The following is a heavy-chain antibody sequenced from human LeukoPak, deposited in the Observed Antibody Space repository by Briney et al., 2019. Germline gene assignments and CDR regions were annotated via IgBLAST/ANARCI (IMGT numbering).Heavy chain of an antibody. CDR2: PXSCNT. Sequence: PXSCNTGYAQKFPGRVTMTRNTSISTAYMELSSLRSEDTAVYYCARGRGAYCGGDCSYFDYWGQGTLVTVSS. V-gene: IGHV1-8*01. CDR3: ARGRGAYCGGDCSYFDY. D-gene: IGHD2-21*02. J-gene: IGHJ4*02.